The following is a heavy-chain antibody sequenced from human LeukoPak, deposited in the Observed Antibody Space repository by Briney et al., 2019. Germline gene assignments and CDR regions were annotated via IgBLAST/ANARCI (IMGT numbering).Heavy chain of an antibody. CDR1: GYTFTGYY. J-gene: IGHJ5*02. Sequence: ASVKVSCKASGYTFTGYYMHWVRPAPGQGLEWMGWINPNTGGTNYAQKFQGRLTMTRDTSISTAYMELTRLRSDDTAVYYCARELIRVTVVRGAGWFDPWGQGTLVTVSS. CDR3: ARELIRVTVVRGAGWFDP. D-gene: IGHD3-10*01. CDR2: INPNTGGT. V-gene: IGHV1-2*02.